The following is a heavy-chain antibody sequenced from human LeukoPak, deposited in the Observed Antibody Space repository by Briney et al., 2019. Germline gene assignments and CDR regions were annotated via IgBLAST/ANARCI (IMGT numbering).Heavy chain of an antibody. CDR2: IYSGGST. V-gene: IGHV3-66*01. Sequence: GGSLRLSCAASGFTVSSSYMSWVRQAPGKGLEWVSVIYSGGSTYYAESVKGRFAISRDNSQNTLYLQMNSLRAEDTAVYYCARGSHYDSSGFTLFDLWGRGTLVTVSS. CDR3: ARGSHYDSSGFTLFDL. CDR1: GFTVSSSY. J-gene: IGHJ2*01. D-gene: IGHD3-22*01.